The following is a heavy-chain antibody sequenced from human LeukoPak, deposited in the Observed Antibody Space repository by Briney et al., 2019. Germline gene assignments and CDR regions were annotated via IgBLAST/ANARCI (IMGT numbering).Heavy chain of an antibody. Sequence: PGGSLRLSCAASGLTFNSYWMSWVRQAPGKGLEWVADIKQDGSKEYYVDSVMGRFTISRDNAKNSLFLQMNSLRAEDTAVYYCARQGESDAFDIWGQGTMVTVSS. D-gene: IGHD3-16*01. J-gene: IGHJ3*02. V-gene: IGHV3-7*01. CDR3: ARQGESDAFDI. CDR1: GLTFNSYW. CDR2: IKQDGSKE.